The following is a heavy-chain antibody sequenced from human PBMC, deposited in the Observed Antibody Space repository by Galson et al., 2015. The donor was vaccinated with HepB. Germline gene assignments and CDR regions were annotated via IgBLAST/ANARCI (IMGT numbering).Heavy chain of an antibody. CDR3: ARDFFGGGCSSPSCHRDY. CDR1: GFTFTTYS. Sequence: SLRLSCAASGFTFTTYSMNWVRQAPGKGLEWVSSISSSSGNIYYAALVKGRFTISRDNAKNSLYLQMNSLRAEDTAVYYCARDFFGGGCSSPSCHRDYWGRGTLVTVSS. D-gene: IGHD2-2*01. J-gene: IGHJ4*02. CDR2: ISSSSGNI. V-gene: IGHV3-21*01.